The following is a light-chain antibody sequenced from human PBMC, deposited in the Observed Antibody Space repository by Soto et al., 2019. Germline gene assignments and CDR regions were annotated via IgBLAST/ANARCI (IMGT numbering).Light chain of an antibody. CDR1: QSISSW. V-gene: IGKV1-5*03. J-gene: IGKJ1*01. Sequence: DIQRTQSPSTLSASVGDRVTITCRASQSISSWLAWYQQKPGKAPKLLIYKASSLESGVPSRFSGSGSGTEFTLTISSLQPDDFATYYCQQYSTYTPRTFGQGTKVDIK. CDR2: KAS. CDR3: QQYSTYTPRT.